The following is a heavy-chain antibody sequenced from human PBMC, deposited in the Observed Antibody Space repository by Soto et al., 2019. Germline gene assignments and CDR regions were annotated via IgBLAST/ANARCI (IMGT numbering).Heavy chain of an antibody. D-gene: IGHD1-26*01. CDR1: GFTFSSYS. Sequence: VQLVESGGGVVQPGRSLRLSCAASGFTFSSYSMNWVRQAPGKGLEWVSSIFISSSYIYYADSVKGRFTISRDNAKNSLYLQMNSLRADDTDVYYCARVPYGGSYWREFDYWGQGTLVTVSS. CDR3: ARVPYGGSYWREFDY. CDR2: IFISSSYI. J-gene: IGHJ4*02. V-gene: IGHV3-21*01.